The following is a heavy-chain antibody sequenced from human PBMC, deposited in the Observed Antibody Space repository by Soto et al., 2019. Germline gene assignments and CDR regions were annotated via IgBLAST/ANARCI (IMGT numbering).Heavy chain of an antibody. J-gene: IGHJ4*02. Sequence: QVQLVESGGGVVQPGRSLRLSGAASGFTFSSYGMHWVRQAPGKGLEWVAVIWYDGSNKYYADSVKGRFTISRDNSKNTLYLQMNSLRAEDTAVYYCAREDCSGGSCYSRFDYWGQGTLVTVSS. D-gene: IGHD2-15*01. CDR2: IWYDGSNK. V-gene: IGHV3-33*01. CDR1: GFTFSSYG. CDR3: AREDCSGGSCYSRFDY.